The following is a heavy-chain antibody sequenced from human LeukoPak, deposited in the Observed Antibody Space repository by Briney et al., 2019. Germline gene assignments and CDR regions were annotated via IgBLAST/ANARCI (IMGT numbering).Heavy chain of an antibody. D-gene: IGHD3-10*01. CDR1: AGSISSSSYY. CDR2: SYYGGST. J-gene: IGHJ4*02. V-gene: IGHV4-39*01. CDR3: ARHPPYGARSWGSYYFDY. Sequence: NRSEALSITXTVSAGSISSSSYYWWWIRQPPGKGVEWIGSSYYGGSTYYNPSLKSRVTISVDTSRNQCSLKLSSVTAADTAVYYCARHPPYGARSWGSYYFDYWGQGTLVTVSS.